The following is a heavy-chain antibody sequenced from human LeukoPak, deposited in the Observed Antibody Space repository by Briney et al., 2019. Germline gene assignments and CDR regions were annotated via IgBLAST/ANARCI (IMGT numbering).Heavy chain of an antibody. CDR3: ARYVWGSYPTFEDY. CDR2: IYYSGST. CDR1: GGSISSYY. J-gene: IGHJ4*02. Sequence: SETLSLTCTVSGGSISSYYWSWIRQPPGKGLEWIGYIYYSGSTNYNPSLKSRVTISVDTSKIQFSLKLSSVTAADTAVYYCARYVWGSYPTFEDYWGQGTLVTVSS. V-gene: IGHV4-59*01. D-gene: IGHD3-16*02.